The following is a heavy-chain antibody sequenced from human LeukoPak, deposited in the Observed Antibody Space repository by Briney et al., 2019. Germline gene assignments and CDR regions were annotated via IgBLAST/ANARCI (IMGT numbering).Heavy chain of an antibody. D-gene: IGHD6-13*01. CDR2: ISSSGSTI. V-gene: IGHV3-11*04. CDR1: GFTFSDYY. CDR3: ARSSIAAATYFDY. Sequence: GGSLRLSCAASGFTFSDYYMSWIRQAPGKGLEWVSYISSSGSTIYYADSVKGRFTISRDNAKNLLYLQMNSLRAEDTAVYYCARSSIAAATYFDYWGQGTLVTVSS. J-gene: IGHJ4*02.